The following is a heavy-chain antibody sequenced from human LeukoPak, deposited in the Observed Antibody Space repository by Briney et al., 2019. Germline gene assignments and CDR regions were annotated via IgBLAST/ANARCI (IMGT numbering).Heavy chain of an antibody. Sequence: GSLRLSCAASGFTFSTYWMTWVRQAPGKGLEWIGSIYYSGSTYYNPSLKSRVTISVDTSKNQFSLKLSSVTAADTAVYYCARVADSSFGYFDYWGQGTLVTVSS. V-gene: IGHV4-4*02. CDR2: IYYSGST. D-gene: IGHD3-22*01. J-gene: IGHJ4*02. CDR1: GFTFSTYW. CDR3: ARVADSSFGYFDY.